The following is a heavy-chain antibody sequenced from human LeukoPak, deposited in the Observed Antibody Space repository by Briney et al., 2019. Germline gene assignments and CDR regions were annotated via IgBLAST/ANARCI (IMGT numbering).Heavy chain of an antibody. CDR2: IYYTGST. D-gene: IGHD5-12*01. Sequence: PSETLSLTCTVSGGSISTYYWNWIRQPPGKGLEWLGYIYYTGSTNYNPSLKSRVTISVETSENQFSLQLSSVTAADTAVYYCARFWRGYDFSGFDYWGQGTLVTVSS. J-gene: IGHJ4*02. CDR1: GGSISTYY. CDR3: ARFWRGYDFSGFDY. V-gene: IGHV4-59*08.